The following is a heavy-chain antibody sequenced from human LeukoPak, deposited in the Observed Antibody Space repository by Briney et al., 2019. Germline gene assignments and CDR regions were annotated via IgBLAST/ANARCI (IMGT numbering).Heavy chain of an antibody. CDR1: GYTFTSYA. CDR2: INTNTGNP. CDR3: ARGGRVGGDYYGMDV. J-gene: IGHJ6*02. D-gene: IGHD1-26*01. V-gene: IGHV7-4-1*02. Sequence: GASVKVSCKASGYTFTSYAMNWVRQAPGQGLEWMGWINTNTGNPTYAQGFTGRSVFSLDTSVSTAYLQISSLKAEDTAVYYCARGGRVGGDYYGMDVWGQGTTVTVSS.